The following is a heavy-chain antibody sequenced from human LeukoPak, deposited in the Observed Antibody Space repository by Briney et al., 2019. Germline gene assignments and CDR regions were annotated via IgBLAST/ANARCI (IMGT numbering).Heavy chain of an antibody. D-gene: IGHD4-23*01. J-gene: IGHJ4*02. CDR2: ISTNGVNT. CDR1: GFTFGNYA. CDR3: ACDYGGNSGVDY. Sequence: GGSLRLSCQTSGFTFGNYAMSWVRQAQGKELEWISAISTNGVNTYYADSVKGRFTISRDNSRHTLSLQMNGLRADDTAVYYCACDYGGNSGVDYWGQGTLVTVSS. V-gene: IGHV3-23*01.